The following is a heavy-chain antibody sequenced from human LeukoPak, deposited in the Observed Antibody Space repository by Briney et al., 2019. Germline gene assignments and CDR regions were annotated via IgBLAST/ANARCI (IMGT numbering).Heavy chain of an antibody. D-gene: IGHD5-24*01. V-gene: IGHV1-46*01. J-gene: IGHJ3*02. CDR2: INPSGGNT. CDR1: GYTFTNYY. Sequence: ASVKVSCKASGYTFTNYYIHWVRQDPGQGLEWMGLINPSGGNTNYAQNFQGRVTMTRDTSTSTVYMGLSSLRSEDTAVYYCARVRDGYNDAYDIWGQGTMVTVPS. CDR3: ARVRDGYNDAYDI.